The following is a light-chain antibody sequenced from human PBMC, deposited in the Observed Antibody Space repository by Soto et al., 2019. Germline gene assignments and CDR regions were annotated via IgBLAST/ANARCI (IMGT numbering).Light chain of an antibody. CDR2: DVA. CDR3: SSYGGSYTVV. J-gene: IGLJ2*01. V-gene: IGLV2-11*01. Sequence: QSALTQPRSVSGSPGQSVTISCTGTSSDVGGYHYVSWYQHHPGKAPKLMIYDVARRPSGVPDRFSGSKSGNMASLTISGLQAEDEADYYCSSYGGSYTVVFGGGTKLTVL. CDR1: SSDVGGYHY.